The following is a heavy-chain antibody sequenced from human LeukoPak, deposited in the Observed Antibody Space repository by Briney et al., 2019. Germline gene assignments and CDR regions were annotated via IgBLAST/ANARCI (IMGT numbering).Heavy chain of an antibody. CDR1: GFIFSTYS. CDR3: ARFSCSSTSCFDYFDY. J-gene: IGHJ4*02. D-gene: IGHD2-2*01. V-gene: IGHV3-48*01. CDR2: ISGSGSTM. Sequence: GGSLRLSCAASGFIFSTYSMNWVRQAPGKGLAGVSYISGSGSTMYYADSVKGRFTISRDSAKNSLYLQMNSLRAEDTAVYYCARFSCSSTSCFDYFDYWGQGTLVTVSS.